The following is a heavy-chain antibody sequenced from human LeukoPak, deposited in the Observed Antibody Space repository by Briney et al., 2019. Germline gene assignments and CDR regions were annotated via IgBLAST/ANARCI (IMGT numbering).Heavy chain of an antibody. CDR3: ARSLTIFGVVTD. D-gene: IGHD3-3*01. CDR1: GGSISSGDYY. Sequence: SQTLSLTCTVSGGSISSGDYYWSWIRQPPGKGLEWIGYIYYSGSTYYNPSLKNRVTISVDTSKNQFSLKLSSVTAADTAVYYCARSLTIFGVVTDWGQGTLVTVSS. V-gene: IGHV4-30-4*08. J-gene: IGHJ4*02. CDR2: IYYSGST.